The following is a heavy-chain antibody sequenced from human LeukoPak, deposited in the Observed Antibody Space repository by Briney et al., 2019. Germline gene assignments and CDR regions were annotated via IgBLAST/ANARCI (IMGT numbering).Heavy chain of an antibody. CDR2: ISSSSSYI. CDR1: GFTFSSYS. CDR3: AIRITIFGVVIPDAFDI. J-gene: IGHJ3*02. Sequence: PGGSLRLSCAASGFTFSSYSTNWVRQAPGKGLEWVSSISSSSSYIYYADSVKGRFTISRDNAKNSLYLQMNSLRAEDTAVYYCAIRITIFGVVIPDAFDIWGQGTMVTVSS. V-gene: IGHV3-21*01. D-gene: IGHD3-3*01.